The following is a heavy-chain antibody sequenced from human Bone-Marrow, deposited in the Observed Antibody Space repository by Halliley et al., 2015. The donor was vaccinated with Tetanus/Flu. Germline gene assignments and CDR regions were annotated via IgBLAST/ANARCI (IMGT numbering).Heavy chain of an antibody. CDR3: ARAGARPYYFDSHRPFDS. J-gene: IGHJ5*01. D-gene: IGHD3-22*01. Sequence: GLVKPSETLSLTCTVSGGSISGYYWSWIRQPPGRGLEWIGYMYYSGSTNYNPSLKSRVTLSVDTSKNLFSLKLFSVTAADTAVYYCARAGARPYYFDSHRPFDSWGQGALVTVSS. CDR1: GGSISGYY. V-gene: IGHV4-59*01. CDR2: MYYSGST.